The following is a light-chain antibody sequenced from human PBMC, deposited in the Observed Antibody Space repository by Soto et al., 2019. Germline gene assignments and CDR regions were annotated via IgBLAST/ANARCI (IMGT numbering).Light chain of an antibody. Sequence: EIVMTQSPATLSVSPGERATLSCRASQSVSSNLAWYQQKPGQAPRLLIYGASTRVAGIPARFSGSGSGTEFTLTISSLQSEDFAVYYCHQYNNWPFTFGPGTKVDIK. CDR1: QSVSSN. CDR3: HQYNNWPFT. CDR2: GAS. J-gene: IGKJ3*01. V-gene: IGKV3-15*01.